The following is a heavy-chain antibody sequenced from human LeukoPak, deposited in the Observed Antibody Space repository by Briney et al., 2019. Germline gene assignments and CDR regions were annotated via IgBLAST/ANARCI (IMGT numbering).Heavy chain of an antibody. V-gene: IGHV4-59*01. CDR3: ATEYCASSSCRFDS. Sequence: PSETLSLTCSVSGGSISNYYWSWIRQSPGKGPEWIGYIYNSGSTNYNPSLKSRATISLDTSKKQFSLKLTSVTAADTAIYYCATEYCASSSCRFDSWGQGTLVTVSS. CDR1: GGSISNYY. D-gene: IGHD2-2*01. J-gene: IGHJ4*02. CDR2: IYNSGST.